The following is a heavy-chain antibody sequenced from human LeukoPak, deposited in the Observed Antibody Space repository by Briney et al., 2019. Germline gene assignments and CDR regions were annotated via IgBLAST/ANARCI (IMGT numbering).Heavy chain of an antibody. CDR2: INPSGGST. CDR3: ARDRRGGQQLVREYFDY. Sequence: ASVKVSCKASGYTFTSYYMHWVRQAPGQGREWMGLINPSGGSTSYAQKFQGRVTMTRDTSTSTVYMELSSLRSEDTAVYYCARDRRGGQQLVREYFDYWGQGTLVTVSS. D-gene: IGHD6-13*01. CDR1: GYTFTSYY. V-gene: IGHV1-46*01. J-gene: IGHJ4*02.